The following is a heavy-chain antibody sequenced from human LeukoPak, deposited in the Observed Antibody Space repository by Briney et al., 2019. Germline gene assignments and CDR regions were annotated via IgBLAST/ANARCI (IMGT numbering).Heavy chain of an antibody. CDR1: GGSISSSSYY. Sequence: SETLSLTCTVSGGSISSSSYYWGWIRQPPGKGLDWIGSLYYSGSTYYNPSLKSRVTISVDTSKNQFSLKLSSVTAADTAVYYCARQASIVVVTAPGFDYWGQGTLVTVSS. V-gene: IGHV4-39*01. CDR2: LYYSGST. CDR3: ARQASIVVVTAPGFDY. J-gene: IGHJ4*02. D-gene: IGHD2-21*02.